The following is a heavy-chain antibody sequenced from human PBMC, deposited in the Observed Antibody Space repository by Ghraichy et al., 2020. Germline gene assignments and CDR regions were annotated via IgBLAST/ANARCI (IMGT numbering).Heavy chain of an antibody. D-gene: IGHD5-12*01. J-gene: IGHJ4*02. CDR2: IKSKTDGGTT. CDR3: TSHQQTYSGYGGADY. CDR1: GFTFSNAW. Sequence: GGSLRLSCAASGFTFSNAWMSWVRQAPGKGLEWVGRIKSKTDGGTTDYAAPVKGRFTISRDDSKNTLYLQMNSLKTEDTAVYYCTSHQQTYSGYGGADYWGQGTLVTVSS. V-gene: IGHV3-15*01.